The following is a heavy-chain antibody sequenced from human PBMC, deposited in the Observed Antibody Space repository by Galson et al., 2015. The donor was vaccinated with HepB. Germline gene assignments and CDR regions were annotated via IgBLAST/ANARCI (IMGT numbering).Heavy chain of an antibody. J-gene: IGHJ5*02. CDR1: GGIFRSYA. CDR3: ARAPYGGHDSPIDL. Sequence: SVKVSCKASGGIFRSYAISWVRQAPGQGLEWMGGIIPMFGTTNYAQTFKGSFTISGDESASTAYMDLSSLRSEDTALYYCARAPYGGHDSPIDLWGQGTLVTVSS. CDR2: IIPMFGTT. D-gene: IGHD5-12*01. V-gene: IGHV1-69*13.